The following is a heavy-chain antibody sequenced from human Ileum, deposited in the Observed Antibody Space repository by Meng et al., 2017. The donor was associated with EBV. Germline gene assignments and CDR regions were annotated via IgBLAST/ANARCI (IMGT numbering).Heavy chain of an antibody. CDR3: ARYTGHRDP. CDR2: INPNSGGT. Sequence: QAQLVQSGADVKKPGASSKVSCKASGYTFTGYYMHWVRQAPGPGLEWMGRINPNSGGTHYAQKFQGRVTITRDTSISTAYMALRRLRSYDTAVYYCARYTGHRDPWGHGTLVTVAS. V-gene: IGHV1-2*06. D-gene: IGHD2-2*02. J-gene: IGHJ5*02. CDR1: GYTFTGYY.